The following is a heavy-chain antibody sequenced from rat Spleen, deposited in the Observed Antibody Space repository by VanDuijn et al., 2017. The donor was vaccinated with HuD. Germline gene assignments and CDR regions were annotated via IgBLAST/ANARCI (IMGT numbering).Heavy chain of an antibody. D-gene: IGHD1-10*01. J-gene: IGHJ1*01. Sequence: EVQLVESGGGLVQPGRSMKLSCAASGFTFSSFPMAWVRQAPTKGLEWVATISTSGGSTYYRDSVKGRFTISRDNAKSTLYLQMNSLRSEDTATYYCTRGTGRQLYYWYFDFWGQGTLVTVSS. CDR3: TRGTGRQLYYWYFDF. CDR1: GFTFSSFP. CDR2: ISTSGGST. V-gene: IGHV5-46*01.